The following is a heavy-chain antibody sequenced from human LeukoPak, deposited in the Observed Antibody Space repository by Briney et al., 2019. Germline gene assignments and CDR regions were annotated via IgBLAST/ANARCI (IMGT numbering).Heavy chain of an antibody. D-gene: IGHD3-10*01. CDR2: IYYSGTT. V-gene: IGHV4-61*01. J-gene: IGHJ4*02. CDR3: ARRGSHRSRGLDY. CDR1: GGSVSGGRYY. Sequence: SETLSLTCTVSGGSVSGGRYYSSWIRQPPGKGLEWIGYIYYSGTTNYNPSLKSRVTISVDTSKNQFSLKLSSVTAANTAVYYGARRGSHRSRGLDYWGQGTLVTVSS.